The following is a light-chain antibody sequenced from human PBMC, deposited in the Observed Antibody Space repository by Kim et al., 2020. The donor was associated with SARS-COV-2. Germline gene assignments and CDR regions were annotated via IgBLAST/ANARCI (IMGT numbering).Light chain of an antibody. V-gene: IGLV1-40*01. J-gene: IGLJ3*02. Sequence: VTVSITGGSPNIRRGYDERWYQQPPQAAPKLLIYNNNNQPSGAPHGFSGCSSGTSASPAITGRQDEDEADYYYRSYGNSLSGSRVFGGGTQLTVL. CDR2: NNN. CDR1: SPNIRRGYD. CDR3: RSYGNSLSGSRV.